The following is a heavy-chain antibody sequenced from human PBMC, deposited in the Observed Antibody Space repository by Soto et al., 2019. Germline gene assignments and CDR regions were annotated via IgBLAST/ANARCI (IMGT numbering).Heavy chain of an antibody. CDR1: GASINSYF. J-gene: IGHJ3*02. V-gene: IGHV4-59*01. CDR2: IFYSGST. CDR3: ATWSNSSGWYGAFDI. D-gene: IGHD6-19*01. Sequence: SETLSLTCSVSGASINSYFWTWIRQPPGKGLEWIGYIFYSGSTNYNPSLKSRVTMSIDTSKNQFSLKLTSMTAADTAVYYCATWSNSSGWYGAFDIWGQGTMVTVSS.